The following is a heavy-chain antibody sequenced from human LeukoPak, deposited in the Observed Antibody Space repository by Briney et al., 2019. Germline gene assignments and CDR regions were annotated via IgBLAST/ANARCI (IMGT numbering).Heavy chain of an antibody. CDR1: GFTFSDYY. CDR3: ASSFGFWSHDS. D-gene: IGHD3-3*01. Sequence: KPGGSLRLSCAASGFTFSDYYMSWIRQAPGKGLEWVSYISSSGSTIYYADSVKGRFTISRDNSKNTLFLQMNSLRAEDTAIYYCASSFGFWSHDSWGQGTLVTVSS. J-gene: IGHJ5*02. CDR2: ISSSGSTI. V-gene: IGHV3-11*01.